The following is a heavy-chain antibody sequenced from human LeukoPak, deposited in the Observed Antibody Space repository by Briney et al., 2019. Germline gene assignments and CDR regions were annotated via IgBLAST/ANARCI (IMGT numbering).Heavy chain of an antibody. J-gene: IGHJ4*02. CDR2: IYYSGST. V-gene: IGHV4-30-4*01. Sequence: SETLSLTCTVSGGSISSGDYYWSWIRQPSGKGLEWIGYIYYSGSTYYNPSLKSRVTISVDTSKNQFSLKLSSVTAADTAVYYCARATEPTEYYFDYWGQGTLVTVSS. CDR1: GGSISSGDYY. D-gene: IGHD4-17*01. CDR3: ARATEPTEYYFDY.